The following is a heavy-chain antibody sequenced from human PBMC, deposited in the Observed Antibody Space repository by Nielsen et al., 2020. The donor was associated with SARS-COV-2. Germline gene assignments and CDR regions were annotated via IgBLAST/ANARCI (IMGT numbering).Heavy chain of an antibody. CDR3: AKRRRVFMITFGGGGAMDV. D-gene: IGHD3-16*01. V-gene: IGHV3-30*18. J-gene: IGHJ6*02. CDR2: ISYEGSEK. Sequence: GESLKISCAASGFTFNNYGMYWVRQAPGKGLEWVASISYEGSEKYYADSLKGRFTVSRDTSKNTVYLQMNSLTVEDTAVYHCAKRRRVFMITFGGGGAMDVWGQGTTVSVSS. CDR1: GFTFNNYG.